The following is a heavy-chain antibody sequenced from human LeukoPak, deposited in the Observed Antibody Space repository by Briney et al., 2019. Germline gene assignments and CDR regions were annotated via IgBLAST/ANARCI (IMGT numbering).Heavy chain of an antibody. J-gene: IGHJ4*02. CDR3: AREGDLVTAISY. V-gene: IGHV1-46*01. Sequence: ASVKVSCKASGYTFTSYYMHWVRQAPGQGLEWMGIINPSGGSTSYAQKFQGRVTMTRDMSTSTVYMELSSLRSEDTAVYYRAREGDLVTAISYWGQGTLVTVSS. CDR2: INPSGGST. CDR1: GYTFTSYY. D-gene: IGHD2-21*02.